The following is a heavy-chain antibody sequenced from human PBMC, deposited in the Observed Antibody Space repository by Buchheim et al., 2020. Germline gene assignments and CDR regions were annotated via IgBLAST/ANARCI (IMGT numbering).Heavy chain of an antibody. D-gene: IGHD3-16*02. CDR3: AREVITFGGVIASRYYFDY. Sequence: QVQLQESGPGLVKPSQTLSLTCTVSGGSISSGDYYWSWIRQPPGKGLEWIGYIYYSGSTYYNPFLKSRVTITVDTSKNQFSLKLSSVTAADTAVYYCAREVITFGGVIASRYYFDYWGQGTL. J-gene: IGHJ4*02. CDR2: IYYSGST. CDR1: GGSISSGDYY. V-gene: IGHV4-30-4*01.